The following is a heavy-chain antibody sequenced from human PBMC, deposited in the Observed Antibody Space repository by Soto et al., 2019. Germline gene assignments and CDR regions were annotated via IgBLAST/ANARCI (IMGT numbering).Heavy chain of an antibody. Sequence: SETLSLTCTVSGGSISSYYWSWIRQPPGKGLEWIGYIYYSGSTNYNPSLKSRVTISVDTSKNQFSLKLSSVTAADTAVYYCARHGSIDDHGEPYYFAYWGQGTLVTVSS. CDR1: GGSISSYY. D-gene: IGHD4-17*01. CDR2: IYYSGST. CDR3: ARHGSIDDHGEPYYFAY. J-gene: IGHJ4*02. V-gene: IGHV4-59*08.